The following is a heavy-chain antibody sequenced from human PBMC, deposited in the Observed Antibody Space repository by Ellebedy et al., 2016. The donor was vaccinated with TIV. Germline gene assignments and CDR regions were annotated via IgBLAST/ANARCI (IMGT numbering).Heavy chain of an antibody. D-gene: IGHD4-11*01. CDR2: IYPGGGT. CDR3: ARDPGGGGAYSDNWFDP. Sequence: GESLKISCTASGFNVSTFFMRWVRQAPGQGLEWVSVIYPGGGTNYSDTVEGRFTVSRDTSTNTIYLQMNSLRGEDTAVYYCARDPGGGGAYSDNWFDPWGQGTLVTVSS. J-gene: IGHJ5*02. CDR1: GFNVSTFF. V-gene: IGHV3-66*01.